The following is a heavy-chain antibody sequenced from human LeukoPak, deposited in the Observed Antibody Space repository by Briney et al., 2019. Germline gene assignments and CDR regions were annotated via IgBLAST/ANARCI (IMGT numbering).Heavy chain of an antibody. V-gene: IGHV3-9*01. J-gene: IGHJ4*02. Sequence: GGSLRLSCAASGFTFDDYAMHWVRQAPGKGLEWVSGISWNSGSIGYADSVKGRFTISRDNAKNSLYLQMNSLRAEDTALYYCAKGHSGSYYDGNFDYWGQGTLVTVPS. CDR3: AKGHSGSYYDGNFDY. CDR2: ISWNSGSI. D-gene: IGHD1-26*01. CDR1: GFTFDDYA.